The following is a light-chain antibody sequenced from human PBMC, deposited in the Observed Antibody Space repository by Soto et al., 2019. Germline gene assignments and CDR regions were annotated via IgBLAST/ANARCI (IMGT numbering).Light chain of an antibody. Sequence: VMTRSSASPAVCPGERATLSCTASQSISSNLAWFQQKNGQAPRFLIYDASNRATGIPAGFSGSGYGTDFNLTISSLETEDFAVYYCQQRSNWSITFGQGTRLEIK. CDR2: DAS. CDR1: QSISSN. J-gene: IGKJ5*01. CDR3: QQRSNWSIT. V-gene: IGKV3-11*01.